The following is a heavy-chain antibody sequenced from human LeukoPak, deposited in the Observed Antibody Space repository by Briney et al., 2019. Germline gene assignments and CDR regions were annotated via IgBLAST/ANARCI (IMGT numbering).Heavy chain of an antibody. CDR3: ARRITIFGVVMGFDP. J-gene: IGHJ5*02. V-gene: IGHV4-59*08. D-gene: IGHD3-3*01. CDR1: GGSISSYY. CDR2: INYSGSN. Sequence: SETLSLTCTVSGGSISSYYWSWIRQPPGKGREWLGYINYSGSNNYNPSLKSRVTISVDTSKNQFSLKLSSVTAADTAVYYCARRITIFGVVMGFDPWGQGNLVTVSS.